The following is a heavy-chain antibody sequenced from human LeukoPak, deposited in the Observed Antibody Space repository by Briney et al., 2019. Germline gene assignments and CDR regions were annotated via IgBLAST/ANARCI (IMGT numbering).Heavy chain of an antibody. Sequence: ASVKVSCKASGYTFGDYYLTWVRQAPGQGFEWLGWINPKTGVTKSAQKFLGRVTMTSDTSTSTAYMELSRLTSDDTAHYFCARDIILDSWGQGTLVTVSS. CDR3: ARDIILDS. D-gene: IGHD1-14*01. CDR2: INPKTGVT. J-gene: IGHJ5*01. CDR1: GYTFGDYY. V-gene: IGHV1-2*02.